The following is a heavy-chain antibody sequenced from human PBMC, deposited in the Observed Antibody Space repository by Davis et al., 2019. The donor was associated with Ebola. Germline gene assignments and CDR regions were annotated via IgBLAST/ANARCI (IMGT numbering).Heavy chain of an antibody. J-gene: IGHJ4*02. D-gene: IGHD6-6*01. V-gene: IGHV3-11*01. CDR1: GFTFSAYY. CDR2: INHSGDSI. CDR3: ARNSAPPDY. Sequence: PGGSLRLSCAASGFTFSAYYMSWVRQAPGKGLEWISCINHSGDSIFYADFVKGRFTMSRDNAKNFLYLQLSSLRADDTAMYYCARNSAPPDYWGQGALVTVSS.